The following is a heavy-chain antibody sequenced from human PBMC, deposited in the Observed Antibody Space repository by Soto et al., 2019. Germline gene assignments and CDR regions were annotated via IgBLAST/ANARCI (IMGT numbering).Heavy chain of an antibody. CDR3: APHWGRGYSYVPFDY. CDR2: ISGSGGST. Sequence: EVQLLESGGGLVQPGGSLRLSCAASGFTFSSYAMSWVRQAPGKGLEWVSAISGSGGSTYYADSVKGRFTISRDNSKNTLYLQMDSLRAEDTAVYYCAPHWGRGYSYVPFDYWGQGTLVTVSS. J-gene: IGHJ4*02. CDR1: GFTFSSYA. V-gene: IGHV3-23*01. D-gene: IGHD5-18*01.